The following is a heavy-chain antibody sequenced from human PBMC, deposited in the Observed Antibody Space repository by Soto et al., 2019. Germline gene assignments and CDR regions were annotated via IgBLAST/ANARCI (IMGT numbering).Heavy chain of an antibody. CDR2: IYYSGST. V-gene: IGHV4-59*01. CDR1: GGSISSYY. CDR3: TTDHNDFWSGPPYYYYMDV. D-gene: IGHD3-3*01. J-gene: IGHJ6*03. Sequence: SSETLSLTCTVSGGSISSYYWSWIRQPPGKRLEWIGYIYYSGSTNYNPSLKSRVTISVDTSKNQFSLKLSSVTAADTAVYYCTTDHNDFWSGPPYYYYMDVWGKGTTVTVSS.